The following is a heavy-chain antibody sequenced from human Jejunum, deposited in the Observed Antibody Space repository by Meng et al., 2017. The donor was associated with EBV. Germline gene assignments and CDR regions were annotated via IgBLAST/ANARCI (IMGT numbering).Heavy chain of an antibody. CDR3: ARDQGRDYDSSTYYTH. Sequence: HVLRVPSGAGGQSAVSPVKVRFKASGGTFSSYVINWVRQASGQGLEWMGGIIPIFGRTNYALEFQDRVTITADKFTSTVYMEMSSLKSEDTAVYYCARDQGRDYDSSTYYTHWGRGTLVTVSS. J-gene: IGHJ4*02. V-gene: IGHV1-69*06. CDR2: IIPIFGRT. D-gene: IGHD3-22*01. CDR1: GGTFSSYV.